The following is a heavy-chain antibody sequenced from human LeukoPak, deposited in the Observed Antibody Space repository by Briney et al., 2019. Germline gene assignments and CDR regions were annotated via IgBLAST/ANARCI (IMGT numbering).Heavy chain of an antibody. J-gene: IGHJ4*02. CDR1: GGSFSGYY. D-gene: IGHD6-13*01. CDR2: INHDGFT. Sequence: SETLSLTCAVYGGSFSGYYWSWIRQTPGKGLEWIGEINHDGFTNYNPSVKSRATISVDTSKKHFSLNVTSVTAADTSVYYCARGRLSSSWALGYYFDYWGQGILVTVTS. V-gene: IGHV4-34*01. CDR3: ARGRLSSSWALGYYFDY.